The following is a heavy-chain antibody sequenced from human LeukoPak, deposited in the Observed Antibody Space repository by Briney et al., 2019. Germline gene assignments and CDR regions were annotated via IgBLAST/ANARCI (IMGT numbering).Heavy chain of an antibody. CDR1: GFTFSSYA. CDR3: ASGPESYDYVWGSYLLV. V-gene: IGHV3-23*01. CDR2: ISGSGGST. J-gene: IGHJ4*02. Sequence: ESGGSLRLSCAASGFTFSSYAMSWVRQAPGKGLEWVSAISGSGGSTYYADSVKGRFTISRDNAKNSLYLQMNSLRAEDTAVYYCASGPESYDYVWGSYLLVWGQGTLVTVSS. D-gene: IGHD3-16*01.